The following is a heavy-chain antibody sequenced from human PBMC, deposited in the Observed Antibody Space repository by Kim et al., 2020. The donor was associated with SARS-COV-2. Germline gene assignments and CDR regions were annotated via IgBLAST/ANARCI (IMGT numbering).Heavy chain of an antibody. V-gene: IGHV1-8*01. Sequence: ASVKVSCKASGYTFTSYDINWVRQATGQGLEWMGWMNPNSGNTGYAQKLQGRVTMTRNTSISTAYMELSSLRSEDTAVYYCASLEYCSSTSCYDPLWGQGTLVTVSS. CDR1: GYTFTSYD. CDR3: ASLEYCSSTSCYDPL. D-gene: IGHD2-2*01. CDR2: MNPNSGNT. J-gene: IGHJ4*02.